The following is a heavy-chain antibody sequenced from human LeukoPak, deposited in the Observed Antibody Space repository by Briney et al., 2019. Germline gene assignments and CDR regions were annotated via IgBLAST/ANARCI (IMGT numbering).Heavy chain of an antibody. CDR3: VILGYSSSSVRY. CDR1: GFTFSRSA. V-gene: IGHV3-30*04. Sequence: PGGSLILSCAASGFTFSRSAMHWVRQAPGKGLEWVAIISYDGGNKYYTDSVKGRFTISRDNSKNTLYLQMNSLRAEDTAVYFCVILGYSSSSVRYWGQGTLVTVSS. D-gene: IGHD6-6*01. CDR2: ISYDGGNK. J-gene: IGHJ4*02.